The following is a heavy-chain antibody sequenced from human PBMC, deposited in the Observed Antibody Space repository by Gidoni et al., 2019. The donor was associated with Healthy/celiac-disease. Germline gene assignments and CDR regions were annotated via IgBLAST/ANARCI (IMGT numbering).Heavy chain of an antibody. CDR2: ISGSGGST. CDR3: AIYPTVTTLDYFVY. V-gene: IGHV3-23*01. CDR1: GDTFSSYA. D-gene: IGHD4-17*01. J-gene: IGHJ4*02. Sequence: EVQLLESGGGLVQPGGCLRISCGADGDTFSSYAMSCVRQSPGKGLECVSVISGSGGSTSYADSVKGRFPISIDNSMTPLFLQMHRLRAEDTAVYYCAIYPTVTTLDYFVYWVQGTLVTVSS.